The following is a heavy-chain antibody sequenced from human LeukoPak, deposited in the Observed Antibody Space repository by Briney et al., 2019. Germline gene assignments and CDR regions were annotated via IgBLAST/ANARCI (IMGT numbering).Heavy chain of an antibody. J-gene: IGHJ4*02. CDR1: GFTFGDYA. D-gene: IGHD1-26*01. V-gene: IGHV3-49*04. CDR2: IRSKAYGGTT. CDR3: TRDRGTYSLVVFDY. Sequence: QPGGSLRLSCTASGFTFGDYAMSWVRQAPGKGLEWVGFIRSKAYGGTTEYAASVKGRFTISRDDSKSIAYLQMNSLKTEDTALYYCTRDRGTYSLVVFDYWGQGTLVTVSS.